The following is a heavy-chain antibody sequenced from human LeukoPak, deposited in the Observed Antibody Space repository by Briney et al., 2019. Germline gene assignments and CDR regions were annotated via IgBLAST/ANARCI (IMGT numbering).Heavy chain of an antibody. D-gene: IGHD2-15*01. J-gene: IGHJ6*03. CDR3: ARNGYCSGGSCYAPLYYYMDV. CDR1: GTFSSXA. V-gene: IGHV1-69*05. Sequence: GTFSSXAXXWVRQAPGQGXEXMXGIIXIFGXANYAQKFQGRVTINTDESKRTAYMEVSRLRCEDTGVYYCARNGYCSGGSCYAPLYYYMDVWGKGTTVTVSS. CDR2: IIXIFGXA.